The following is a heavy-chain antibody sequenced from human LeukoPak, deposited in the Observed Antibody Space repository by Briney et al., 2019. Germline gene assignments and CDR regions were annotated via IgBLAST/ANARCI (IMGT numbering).Heavy chain of an antibody. V-gene: IGHV1-69*05. Sequence: SVKVSCKASGGTFISYAISWVRQAPGQGLEWMGGIIPIFGTANYAQKFQGRVTITTDESTSTAYMELSSLRSEDTAVYYCARAPYYYDSSGYSQGGYYYHYMDVWGKGTTVTVSS. CDR1: GGTFISYA. CDR2: IIPIFGTA. CDR3: ARAPYYYDSSGYSQGGYYYHYMDV. D-gene: IGHD3-22*01. J-gene: IGHJ6*03.